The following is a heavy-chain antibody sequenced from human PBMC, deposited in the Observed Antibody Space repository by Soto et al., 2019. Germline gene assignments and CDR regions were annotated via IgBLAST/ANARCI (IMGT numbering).Heavy chain of an antibody. Sequence: QVQLQESGPGLVKPSQTLSLTCTVSGGSISSGDYYWSWIRQPPGKGLEWIGYIYYSGSTYYNPSLKTRVTISVDTSKNQFSLKLSSVTAADTAVYYCARAPDYRDYYYYRMDVWGQGTTVTVSS. V-gene: IGHV4-30-4*01. CDR1: GGSISSGDYY. CDR3: ARAPDYRDYYYYRMDV. J-gene: IGHJ6*02. D-gene: IGHD4-17*01. CDR2: IYYSGST.